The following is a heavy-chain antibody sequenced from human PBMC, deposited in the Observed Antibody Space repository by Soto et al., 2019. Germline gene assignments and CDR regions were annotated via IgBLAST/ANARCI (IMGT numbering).Heavy chain of an antibody. J-gene: IGHJ2*01. D-gene: IGHD5-12*01. CDR1: GFTFSSYD. CDR3: ARGYSGYEPYWYFDL. V-gene: IGHV3-13*01. Sequence: EVQLVESGGGLVQPGGSLRLSCAASGFTFSSYDMHWVRQATGKGLEWVSAIGTAGDTYYPGSVKGRFTISRENAKNSLYLQMNSLRAGDTAVYYCARGYSGYEPYWYFDLWGRGTLVTVSS. CDR2: IGTAGDT.